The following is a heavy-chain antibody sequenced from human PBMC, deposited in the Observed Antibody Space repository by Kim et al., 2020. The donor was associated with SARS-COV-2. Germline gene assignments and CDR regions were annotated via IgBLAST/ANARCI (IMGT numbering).Heavy chain of an antibody. CDR1: GYTFTSYY. CDR2: INPSGGST. CDR3: ARGGHSFAFGGVPNNWFDP. V-gene: IGHV1-46*01. J-gene: IGHJ5*02. D-gene: IGHD3-16*01. Sequence: ASVKVSCKASGYTFTSYYMHWVRQAPGQGLEWMGIINPSGGSTSYAQKFQGRVTMTRDTSTSTVYMELSSLRSEDTAVYYCARGGHSFAFGGVPNNWFDPWGQGTLVTVSS.